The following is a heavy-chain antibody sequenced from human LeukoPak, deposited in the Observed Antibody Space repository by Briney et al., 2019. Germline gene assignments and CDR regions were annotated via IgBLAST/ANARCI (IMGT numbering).Heavy chain of an antibody. CDR1: GFIFSNYA. D-gene: IGHD4-23*01. CDR2: IYSGGNT. J-gene: IGHJ4*02. V-gene: IGHV3-53*01. Sequence: GGSLRLSCIASGFIFSNYAMSWVRQAPGKGLEWVSVIYSGGNTYYADSVKGRFTISRDNSKNTLYLQMNSLRAEDTAVYYCARDSSDYGGKGVDYWGQGTLVTVSS. CDR3: ARDSSDYGGKGVDY.